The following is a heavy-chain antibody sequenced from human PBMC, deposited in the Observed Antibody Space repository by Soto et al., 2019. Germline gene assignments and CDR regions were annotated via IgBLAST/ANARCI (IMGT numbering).Heavy chain of an antibody. D-gene: IGHD6-19*01. CDR1: GDSVSSNTAA. V-gene: IGHV6-1*01. CDR3: ARGVAGSGFDL. CDR2: TYYRSNWRH. J-gene: IGHJ4*02. Sequence: SPTLSLTCAISGDSVSSNTAAWNWIRSSPSRGLEWLGRTYYRSNWRHDYAVSVKSRITVNPDTSKNHFSLQLNSVTPADTAVYYCARGVAGSGFDLWGQGTLGTVS.